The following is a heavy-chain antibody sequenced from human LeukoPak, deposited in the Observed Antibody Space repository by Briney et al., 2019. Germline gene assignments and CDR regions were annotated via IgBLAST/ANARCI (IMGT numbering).Heavy chain of an antibody. CDR1: GGSFSGYY. Sequence: RPSETLSLTCAVYGGSFSGYYWSWIRQPPGKGLEWIGEINHSGSTNYNPSLKSRVTISVDTSKNQFSLKLSSVTAADTAVYYCARRRGRWTTVTPFNDYWGQGTLVTVSS. J-gene: IGHJ4*02. CDR2: INHSGST. CDR3: ARRRGRWTTVTPFNDY. D-gene: IGHD4-17*01. V-gene: IGHV4-34*01.